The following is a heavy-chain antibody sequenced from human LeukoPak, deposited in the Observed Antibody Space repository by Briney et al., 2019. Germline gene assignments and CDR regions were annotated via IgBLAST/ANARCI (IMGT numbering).Heavy chain of an antibody. V-gene: IGHV3-30*02. CDR1: GFTFSNYD. Sequence: GGSLRLSCAASGFTFSNYDMHWARQAPGKGLEWVTFIRSDGSDKYYADSVKGRFTISRDNSKNTLYLQMNSLRAEDTAVYYCAKDQSSGWYVEYFQHWGQGTLVTVSS. D-gene: IGHD6-19*01. J-gene: IGHJ1*01. CDR2: IRSDGSDK. CDR3: AKDQSSGWYVEYFQH.